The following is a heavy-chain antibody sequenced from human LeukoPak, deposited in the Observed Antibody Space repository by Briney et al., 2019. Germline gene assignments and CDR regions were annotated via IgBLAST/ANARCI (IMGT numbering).Heavy chain of an antibody. Sequence: GGSLRLSCAVSGFTFISYSMNWVRQAPGKGLEWVSYISSDSSNIYYADSVNGRFTISRDNAKNSLYLQMNSLRAEDTAVYYCARDPRRHRGAFDIWGQGTMVSVSS. J-gene: IGHJ3*02. V-gene: IGHV3-48*01. CDR3: ARDPRRHRGAFDI. D-gene: IGHD1-14*01. CDR1: GFTFISYS. CDR2: ISSDSSNI.